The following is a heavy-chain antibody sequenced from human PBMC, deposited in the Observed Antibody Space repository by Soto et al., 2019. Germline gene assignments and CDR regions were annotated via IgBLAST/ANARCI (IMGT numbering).Heavy chain of an antibody. Sequence: GGSLRLSCAASGFTFSSYGMHWVRQAPGKGLEWVAVIWYDGSNKYYADSVKGRFTISRDNSKNTLYLQMNSLRAEDTAVYYCARAGIEHLYYYYGMDVWGQGTTVTVSS. CDR2: IWYDGSNK. CDR3: ARAGIEHLYYYYGMDV. D-gene: IGHD3-10*01. V-gene: IGHV3-33*01. J-gene: IGHJ6*02. CDR1: GFTFSSYG.